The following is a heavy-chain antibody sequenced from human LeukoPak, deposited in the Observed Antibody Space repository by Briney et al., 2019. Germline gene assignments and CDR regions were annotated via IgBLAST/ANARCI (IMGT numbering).Heavy chain of an antibody. CDR2: IYSGSST. V-gene: IGHV3-66*01. CDR3: AREEGYTYGEGFDY. CDR1: GFTVSSNY. D-gene: IGHD5-18*01. Sequence: GGSLRLSCAASGFTVSSNYMSWVRQAPGKGLEWVSVIYSGSSTYYADSVKGRFTISRDNSKNTLYLQMNNLRAEDTAVYYCAREEGYTYGEGFDYWGQGTLVTVSS. J-gene: IGHJ4*02.